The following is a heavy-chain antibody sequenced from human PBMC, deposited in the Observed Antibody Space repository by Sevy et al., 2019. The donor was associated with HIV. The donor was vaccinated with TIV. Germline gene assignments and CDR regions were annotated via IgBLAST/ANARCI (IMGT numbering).Heavy chain of an antibody. CDR1: GFTFSSYA. D-gene: IGHD6-19*01. CDR3: AKAQRLIAEAYFDY. CDR2: ISGSGGRT. Sequence: GGSLRLSCAASGFTFSSYAMSWVRQAPGKGLEWVSAISGSGGRTYYADSVKGWFTISRDNSKNTLYLQMNSLRAEDTAVYYCAKAQRLIAEAYFDYWGQGTLVTVSS. J-gene: IGHJ4*02. V-gene: IGHV3-23*01.